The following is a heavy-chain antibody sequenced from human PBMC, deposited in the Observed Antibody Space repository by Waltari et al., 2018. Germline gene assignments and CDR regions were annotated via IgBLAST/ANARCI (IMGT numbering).Heavy chain of an antibody. CDR1: GFPVSIYA. J-gene: IGHJ3*01. Sequence: EMQLLESGVGLEQPVGSLGLSGAVAGFPVSIYAITWVRQAPGRGLGWVATISGRGDSTYYADSVQGRFIVSREDSKKTVFLQMNSLRVEDTAMYFCAKDRGYSYGFPDDAFDVWGQGTMVTVS. CDR3: AKDRGYSYGFPDDAFDV. D-gene: IGHD5-18*01. V-gene: IGHV3-23*01. CDR2: ISGRGDST.